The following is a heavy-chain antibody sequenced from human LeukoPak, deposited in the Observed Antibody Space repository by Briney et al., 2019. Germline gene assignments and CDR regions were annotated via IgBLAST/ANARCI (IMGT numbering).Heavy chain of an antibody. CDR1: GDSVSNNDGG. CDR2: TYYNSKWYN. Sequence: SQSLSLTCAISGDSVSNNDGGWNWIRQSPSRGLEWLGRTYYNSKWYNDYAVSVKIRMTINQDTSKNQFSLKLSSVTAADTAVYYCARRAAYYDYVWGSYRPTYYFDYWGQGTLVTVSS. V-gene: IGHV6-1*01. J-gene: IGHJ4*02. CDR3: ARRAAYYDYVWGSYRPTYYFDY. D-gene: IGHD3-16*02.